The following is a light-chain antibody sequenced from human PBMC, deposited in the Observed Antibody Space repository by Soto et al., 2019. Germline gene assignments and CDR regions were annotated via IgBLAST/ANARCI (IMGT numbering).Light chain of an antibody. J-gene: IGKJ5*01. Sequence: DIVMTHSPDSLAVSLGEGATINCKSSQSVLYSSNNKNYLAWYQQKPGQPPKLLIYWASTRESGVPDRFSGSGSGTDFTLTISSLQAEDVAVYYCQQYYSTPITFGQGTRLEIK. V-gene: IGKV4-1*01. CDR2: WAS. CDR3: QQYYSTPIT. CDR1: QSVLYSSNNKNY.